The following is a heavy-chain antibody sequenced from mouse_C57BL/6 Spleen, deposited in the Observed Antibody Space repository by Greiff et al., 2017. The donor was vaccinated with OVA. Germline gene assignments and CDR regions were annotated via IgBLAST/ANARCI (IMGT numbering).Heavy chain of an antibody. Sequence: EVQRVESGGGLVKPGGSLKLSCAASGFTFSSYAMSWVRQTPEKRLEWVATISDGGSYTYYPDNVKGRFTISRDNAKNNLYLQMSHLKSEDTAMYYCARSQLSFWYFDVWGTGTTVTVSS. J-gene: IGHJ1*03. V-gene: IGHV5-4*01. D-gene: IGHD3-1*01. CDR3: ARSQLSFWYFDV. CDR1: GFTFSSYA. CDR2: ISDGGSYT.